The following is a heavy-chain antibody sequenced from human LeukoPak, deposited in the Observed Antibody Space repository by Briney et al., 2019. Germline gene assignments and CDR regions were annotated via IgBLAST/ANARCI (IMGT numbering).Heavy chain of an antibody. D-gene: IGHD3-22*01. V-gene: IGHV1-69*13. CDR2: IIPLFGTA. CDR3: ARASPPIYYDSSGYPLYYFDY. Sequence: SVKVSCKASGGTFSSYAISWVRQAPGRGLEWVGGIIPLFGTANYAQKFQSRVTRTADESTSTAYMELSSLRSEDTAVYYCARASPPIYYDSSGYPLYYFDYWGQGTLVTVSS. J-gene: IGHJ4*02. CDR1: GGTFSSYA.